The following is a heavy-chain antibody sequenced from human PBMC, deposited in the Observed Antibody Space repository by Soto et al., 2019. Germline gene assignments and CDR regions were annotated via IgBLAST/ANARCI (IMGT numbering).Heavy chain of an antibody. V-gene: IGHV4-34*01. CDR3: ARTIYGDPATPTKPAFDY. CDR1: GGSFPHYY. D-gene: IGHD4-17*01. J-gene: IGHJ4*02. CDR2: INHGRSA. Sequence: QVQLQQWGAGLLKPSETLSLTCGVHGGSFPHYYWSWIRQPPGKGLEWIGEINHGRSANYNPSLKSRVTISVDTSKKQVSLNMRSVTAADTAVYYCARTIYGDPATPTKPAFDYWGQGSLVTVAS.